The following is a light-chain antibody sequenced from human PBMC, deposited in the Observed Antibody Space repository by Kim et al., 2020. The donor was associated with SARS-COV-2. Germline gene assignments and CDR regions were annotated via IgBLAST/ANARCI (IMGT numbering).Light chain of an antibody. CDR3: QQRSNWPLT. Sequence: EIVLTQSPATLSLSPGERATLSCRASQSVSSYLAWYQQKPGQAPRLLIYDASNRATGIPARFSGSGSGPDFTLTISSLEPEDFAVYYCQQRSNWPLTFGGGTKLEI. CDR1: QSVSSY. V-gene: IGKV3-11*01. CDR2: DAS. J-gene: IGKJ4*01.